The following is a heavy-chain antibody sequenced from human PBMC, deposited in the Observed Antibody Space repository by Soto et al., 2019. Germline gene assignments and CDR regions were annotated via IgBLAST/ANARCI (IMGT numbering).Heavy chain of an antibody. CDR3: ARVSRGAFDI. Sequence: QVQLVQSGAEVKKPGASVKVSCKASGYTFTSYFIRWVRHAPGQGLEWMGVFDPSGVATNSAQKFQGRLTMTRDTSTSTVYRHLTSLGSDDTALYYCARVSRGAFDIWGQGTLVTVSS. V-gene: IGHV1-46*01. CDR1: GYTFTSYF. CDR2: FDPSGVAT. J-gene: IGHJ3*02.